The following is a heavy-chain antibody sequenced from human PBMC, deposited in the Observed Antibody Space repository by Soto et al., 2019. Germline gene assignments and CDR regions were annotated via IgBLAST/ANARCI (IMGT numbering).Heavy chain of an antibody. CDR1: GFTFSSYG. Sequence: SLRLSCAASGFTFSSYGMHWVRQAPGKGLEWVAVIWYDGSNKYYADSVKGRFTISRDNSKNTLYLQMNSLRAEDTAVYYCARDTAYYDSSGYSGGMDVWGQGTTVTVSS. CDR3: ARDTAYYDSSGYSGGMDV. CDR2: IWYDGSNK. V-gene: IGHV3-33*01. J-gene: IGHJ6*02. D-gene: IGHD3-22*01.